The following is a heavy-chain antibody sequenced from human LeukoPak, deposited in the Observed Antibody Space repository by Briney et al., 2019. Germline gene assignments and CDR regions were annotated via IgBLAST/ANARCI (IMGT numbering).Heavy chain of an antibody. V-gene: IGHV3-23*01. J-gene: IGHJ1*01. Sequence: GGSLRLSCAASGFTFSSYAMNWVRQAPGKGLEWVSGISGSGTNTYYADSVKGRFTISRDNSKNTLYMQMNSLRAEDTAVYYCAKDDDWGRYKHWGQGTLVTVSS. CDR3: AKDDDWGRYKH. CDR2: ISGSGTNT. CDR1: GFTFSSYA. D-gene: IGHD3-16*01.